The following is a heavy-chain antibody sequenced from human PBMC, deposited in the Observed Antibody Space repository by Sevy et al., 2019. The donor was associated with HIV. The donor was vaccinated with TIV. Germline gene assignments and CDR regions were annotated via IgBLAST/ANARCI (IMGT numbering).Heavy chain of an antibody. V-gene: IGHV6-1*01. CDR3: ARDGGANWDGRPSGTVFDY. CDR2: TYYRSKWWN. D-gene: IGHD1-1*01. CDR1: GDGVSSRGTV. J-gene: IGHJ4*02. Sequence: SQTLSLTCAISGDGVSSRGTVWNWIRQSPSRGLEWLGRTYYRSKWWNNYALSVKSRISINPEKSKNQVSLHLNSVTPDDTAVYYCARDGGANWDGRPSGTVFDYWGQGTLVTVSS.